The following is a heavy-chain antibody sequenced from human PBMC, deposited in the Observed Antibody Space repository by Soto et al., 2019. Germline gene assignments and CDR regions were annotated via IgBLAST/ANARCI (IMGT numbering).Heavy chain of an antibody. Sequence: GGSLRLSCAASGFTFSSYAMSWVRQAPGKGLEWVSAISGSGGSTYYADSVKGRFTISRDNSKNTLYLQMNSLRAEDTAVYYCAKVIAARTQDRFIFDYWGQGTLVTVSS. J-gene: IGHJ4*02. CDR3: AKVIAARTQDRFIFDY. CDR1: GFTFSSYA. V-gene: IGHV3-23*01. CDR2: ISGSGGST. D-gene: IGHD6-6*01.